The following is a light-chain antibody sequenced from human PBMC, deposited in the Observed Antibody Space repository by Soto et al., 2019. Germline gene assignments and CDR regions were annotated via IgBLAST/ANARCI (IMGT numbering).Light chain of an antibody. J-gene: IGKJ1*01. CDR2: CEX. CDR3: QQYGSSPTLT. V-gene: IGKV3-20*01. CDR1: QSISSSK. Sequence: TQSAAALSLSLGESATLFXRVGQSISSSKLAWYPQNPXXAPRIXXXCEXSRGTGIPERFSGSGSGRDFTLTISRLEPEEFAVYYCQQYGSSPTLTFGQVTKVDIK.